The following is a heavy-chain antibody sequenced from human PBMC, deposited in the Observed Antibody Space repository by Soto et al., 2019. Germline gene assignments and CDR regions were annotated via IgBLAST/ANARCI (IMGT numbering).Heavy chain of an antibody. CDR1: GYTFTSYG. V-gene: IGHV1-18*04. D-gene: IGHD2-2*02. Sequence: ASVKVSCKASGYTFTSYGISWVRQAPGQGLEWMGWISAYNGNTNYAQKLQGRVTMTTDTSTSTAYMELRSLRSDDTAVYYCAREGYCSSTSCYTHPYYYYYYGMDVWCQGTTVTVSS. CDR3: AREGYCSSTSCYTHPYYYYYYGMDV. J-gene: IGHJ6*02. CDR2: ISAYNGNT.